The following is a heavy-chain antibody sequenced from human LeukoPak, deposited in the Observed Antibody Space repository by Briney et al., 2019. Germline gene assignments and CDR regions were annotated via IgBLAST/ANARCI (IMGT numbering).Heavy chain of an antibody. CDR3: ASFLAGVFDY. D-gene: IGHD6-13*01. V-gene: IGHV4-4*07. CDR2: IYTSGST. J-gene: IGHJ4*02. CDR1: GGSISSYY. Sequence: SETLSLTCTVSGGSISSYYWSWVRQPAGKGLEWVGRIYTSGSTNYNPSLTSRGTISVDTSKNQFSLKLSSVTAADTAVYYCASFLAGVFDYWGQGTLVTVSS.